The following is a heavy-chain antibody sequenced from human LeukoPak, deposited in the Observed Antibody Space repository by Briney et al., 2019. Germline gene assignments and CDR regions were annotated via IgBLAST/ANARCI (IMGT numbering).Heavy chain of an antibody. V-gene: IGHV1-18*04. CDR1: GYTFTDYY. Sequence: ASVKVSCKASGYTFTDYYMHWVRQAPGQGLEWMGWISAYNGNTNYAQELQGRVTMTTDTSTTTAYMELRSLRSDDTAVYYCARPQEEDGYNYNWAFDYWGQGTLVTVSS. J-gene: IGHJ4*02. CDR2: ISAYNGNT. D-gene: IGHD5-24*01. CDR3: ARPQEEDGYNYNWAFDY.